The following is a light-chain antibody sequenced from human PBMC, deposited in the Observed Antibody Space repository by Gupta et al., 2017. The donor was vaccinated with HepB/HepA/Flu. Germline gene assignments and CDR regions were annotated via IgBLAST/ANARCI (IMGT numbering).Light chain of an antibody. CDR3: QQGNYSPCT. CDR1: QTISHSY. Sequence: EIVLTQSSGTLSLSPGERATLSCRASQTISHSYLAWYQHKPGQAPRLLIYGASSRTTGIPDRFSGSGSGTDFTLTISGLEPEDFAVYYCQQGNYSPCTFGQGTTLEI. CDR2: GAS. J-gene: IGKJ2*02. V-gene: IGKV3-20*01.